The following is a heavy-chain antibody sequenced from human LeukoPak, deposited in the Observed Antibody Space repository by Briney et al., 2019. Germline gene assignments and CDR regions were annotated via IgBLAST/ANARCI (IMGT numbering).Heavy chain of an antibody. CDR2: ISSSGSTM. J-gene: IGHJ4*02. Sequence: PGRSLRLSCAASRFIFSSYAMNWVRQAPGKGLEWVSYISSSGSTMYSADSLKGRFTISRDNAKNSLCLQMNSLRAEDTAVYYCVINHYYHSTFDYWGQGTLVTVSS. D-gene: IGHD3-22*01. V-gene: IGHV3-48*03. CDR3: VINHYYHSTFDY. CDR1: RFIFSSYA.